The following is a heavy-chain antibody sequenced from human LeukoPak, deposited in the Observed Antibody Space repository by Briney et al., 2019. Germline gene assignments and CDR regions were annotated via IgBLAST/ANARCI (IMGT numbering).Heavy chain of an antibody. D-gene: IGHD1-26*01. CDR3: ARIKTVGATNNWLDP. CDR1: GFTFSSYW. CDR2: INPDGSTT. J-gene: IGHJ5*02. V-gene: IGHV3-74*01. Sequence: VGCPRLSCAASGFTFSSYWIHSVRQAPGKGLVWVSRINPDGSTTNYADSVKGRFTVSRDNAKNTLYLQMNSLRAEDTAVYYCARIKTVGATNNWLDPWGQGTLVTVSS.